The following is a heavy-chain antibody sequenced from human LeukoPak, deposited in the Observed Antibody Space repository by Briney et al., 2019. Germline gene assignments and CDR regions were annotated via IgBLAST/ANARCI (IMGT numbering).Heavy chain of an antibody. V-gene: IGHV3-23*01. D-gene: IGHD3-22*01. CDR1: GFTFSSYA. J-gene: IGHJ4*02. CDR3: AIQDSSGYYSTSGYFDY. CDR2: ISGSGGST. Sequence: GGSLRLSCAASGFTFSSYAMSWVRQAPGKGLEWVSAISGSGGSTYYADSVKGRFTISRDNSKNTLYLQMNSLRAEDTAVYYCAIQDSSGYYSTSGYFDYWSQGTLVTVSS.